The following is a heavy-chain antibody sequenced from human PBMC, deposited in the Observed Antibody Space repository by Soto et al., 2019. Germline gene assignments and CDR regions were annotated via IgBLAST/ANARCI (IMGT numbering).Heavy chain of an antibody. J-gene: IGHJ4*02. Sequence: SETLSLTCTVSGGSVTNSSYYWGWIRQSTGKGLEWIGSVYYRGRSYSKSSVKSRVTISVDTSKNQFSLNLNSVTASDTAVYFCLSQRTTVIPQAYFDYWGPGALVTVSS. V-gene: IGHV4-39*01. CDR2: VYYRGRS. D-gene: IGHD4-4*01. CDR1: GGSVTNSSYY. CDR3: LSQRTTVIPQAYFDY.